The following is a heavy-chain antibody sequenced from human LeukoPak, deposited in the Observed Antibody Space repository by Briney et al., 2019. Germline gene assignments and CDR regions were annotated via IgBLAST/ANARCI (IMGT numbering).Heavy chain of an antibody. Sequence: PGGSLRLSCAASGFTFSSYAMSWVRQAPGKGLEWGSSITGSGAGTYYADSVKVRFTISRDNSENTLYLKMNSMRAEDTAVYYCGKDRLNYYDSSGDYYRRNVDYWGQGTQVTVSS. J-gene: IGHJ4*02. CDR3: GKDRLNYYDSSGDYYRRNVDY. V-gene: IGHV3-23*01. CDR1: GFTFSSYA. D-gene: IGHD3-22*01. CDR2: ITGSGAGT.